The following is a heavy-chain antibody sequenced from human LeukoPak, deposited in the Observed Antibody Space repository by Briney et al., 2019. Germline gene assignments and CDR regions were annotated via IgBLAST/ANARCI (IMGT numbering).Heavy chain of an antibody. CDR2: FDPEDGET. D-gene: IGHD1-1*01. CDR3: ATGPVQLERSYYYYYYMDV. CDR1: GYTLTELS. Sequence: GASVKVSCKVSGYTLTELSMHWVRQAPGKGLERMGGFDPEDGETIYAQKFQGRVTMTEDTSTDTAYMELSSLRSEDTAVYYCATGPVQLERSYYYYYYMDVWGKGTTVTVSS. J-gene: IGHJ6*03. V-gene: IGHV1-24*01.